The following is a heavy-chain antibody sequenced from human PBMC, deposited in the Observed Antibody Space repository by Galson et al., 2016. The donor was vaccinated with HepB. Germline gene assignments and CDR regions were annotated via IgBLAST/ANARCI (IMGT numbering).Heavy chain of an antibody. V-gene: IGHV3-30*03. J-gene: IGHJ4*02. D-gene: IGHD1-26*01. CDR2: ISYDGSNK. Sequence: SLRLSCAASGFTFSSYAMHWVRQAPGKGLEWVAVISYDGSNKYYADSVKGRFTISRDNAKNSLYLQMNSLRAEDTAVYYCARVSLYSGTYFDYWGQGTLVTVSS. CDR1: GFTFSSYA. CDR3: ARVSLYSGTYFDY.